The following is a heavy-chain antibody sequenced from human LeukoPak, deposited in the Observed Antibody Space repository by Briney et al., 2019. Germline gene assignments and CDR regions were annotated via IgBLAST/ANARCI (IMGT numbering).Heavy chain of an antibody. CDR3: ARDQVVVVPAAPYYYGMDV. J-gene: IGHJ6*02. CDR1: GYTFTSYG. Sequence: GASVKVSCKASGYTFTSYGISWVRQAPGQGLEWMGWISAYNGNTNYAQKLQGRVTMTPDTSTSTAYMELKSLRSDDTAVYYRARDQVVVVPAAPYYYGMDVWGQGTTVTVSS. D-gene: IGHD2-2*01. CDR2: ISAYNGNT. V-gene: IGHV1-18*01.